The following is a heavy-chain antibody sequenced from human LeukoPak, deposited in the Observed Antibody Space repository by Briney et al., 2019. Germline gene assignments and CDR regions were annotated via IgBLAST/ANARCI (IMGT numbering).Heavy chain of an antibody. D-gene: IGHD3-22*01. CDR2: ISGSGGST. CDR1: GFTFSSYA. V-gene: IGHV3-23*01. CDR3: AKEGLNYCDSSGYYDY. J-gene: IGHJ4*02. Sequence: PGGSLRLSCAASGFTFSSYAMSWVRQAPGKGLEWVSAISGSGGSTFYADSVKGRFTISRHNSKNPLYLQMNSLRAEDTHVYYCAKEGLNYCDSSGYYDYWGQGTLLSVSS.